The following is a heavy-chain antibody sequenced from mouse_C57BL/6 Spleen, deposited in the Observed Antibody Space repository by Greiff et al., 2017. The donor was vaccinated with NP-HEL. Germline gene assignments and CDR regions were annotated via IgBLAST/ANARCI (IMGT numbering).Heavy chain of an antibody. CDR2: IYPGDGDT. CDR3: AKGTYYSNSYAMDY. V-gene: IGHV1-82*01. D-gene: IGHD2-5*01. CDR1: GYAFSSSW. Sequence: QVQLQQSGPELVKPGASVKISCKASGYAFSSSWVNWVKQRPGKGLEWIGRIYPGDGDTNYNGKFKGKATLTADKSSSTAYMQLSSLTSEDSAVYFCAKGTYYSNSYAMDYWGQGTSVTVSS. J-gene: IGHJ4*01.